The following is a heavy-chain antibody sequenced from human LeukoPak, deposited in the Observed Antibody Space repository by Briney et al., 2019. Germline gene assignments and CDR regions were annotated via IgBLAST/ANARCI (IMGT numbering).Heavy chain of an antibody. D-gene: IGHD6-19*01. J-gene: IGHJ4*02. CDR2: IYRGGRT. CDR3: ARDNSSGAVKFDY. V-gene: IGHV3-66*01. CDR1: GFTVSSNY. Sequence: GGSLRLSCAASGFTVSSNYMSWVRQAPGKGLECVSLIYRGGRTYYADSVKGRFTISRDNSKNTLYLQMSSLRAEDTAVYYCARDNSSGAVKFDYWGQGTLVTVSS.